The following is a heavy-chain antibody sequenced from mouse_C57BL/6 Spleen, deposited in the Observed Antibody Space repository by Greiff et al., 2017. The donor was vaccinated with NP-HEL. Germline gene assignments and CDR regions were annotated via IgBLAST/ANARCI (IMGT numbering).Heavy chain of an antibody. CDR2: ISSGSSTI. CDR3: AREGGLRRGDWFAY. V-gene: IGHV5-17*01. J-gene: IGHJ3*01. D-gene: IGHD2-4*01. CDR1: GFTFSDYG. Sequence: EVKLVESGGGLVKPGGSLKLSCAASGFTFSDYGMHWVRQAPEKGLEWVAYISSGSSTIYYADTVKGRFTISRDNAKNTLFLQMTSLRSEDTAMYYCAREGGLRRGDWFAYWGQGTLVTVSA.